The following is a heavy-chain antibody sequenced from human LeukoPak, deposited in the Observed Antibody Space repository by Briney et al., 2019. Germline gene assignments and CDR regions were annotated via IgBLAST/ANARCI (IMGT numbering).Heavy chain of an antibody. CDR3: ARPYRMGATRNFDY. CDR1: GGSFSGYY. J-gene: IGHJ4*02. Sequence: PSETLSLTCAVYGGSFSGYYWSWIGQPPGKGLEWIGEINHSGSTNYNPSLKSRVTISVDTSKNQFSLKLSSVTAADTAVYYCARPYRMGATRNFDYWGQGTLVTVSS. CDR2: INHSGST. V-gene: IGHV4-34*01. D-gene: IGHD1-26*01.